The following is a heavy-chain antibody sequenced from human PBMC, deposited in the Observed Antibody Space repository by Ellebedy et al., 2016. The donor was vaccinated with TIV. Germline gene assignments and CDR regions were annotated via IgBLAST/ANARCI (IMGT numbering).Heavy chain of an antibody. CDR3: ARLKSGYDGDYGDY. V-gene: IGHV4-39*01. CDR2: IYYSGST. J-gene: IGHJ4*02. Sequence: SETLSLTCTVSGGSISSSSYYWGWIRQPPGKGLEWIGSIYYSGSTYYNPSLKSRVTISVDTSRNQFSLKLSSVTAADTAVYYCARLKSGYDGDYGDYWGQGTLVTVSS. D-gene: IGHD6-13*01. CDR1: GGSISSSSYY.